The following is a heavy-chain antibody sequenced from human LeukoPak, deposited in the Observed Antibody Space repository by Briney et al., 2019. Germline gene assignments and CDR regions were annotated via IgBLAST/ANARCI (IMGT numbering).Heavy chain of an antibody. CDR1: GGSISSGVYY. CDR2: IYYSGST. J-gene: IGHJ4*02. Sequence: SQTPSLTCTVSGGSISSGVYYWSWIRQHPGKGLEWIGYIYYSGSTYYNPSLKSRVTISVDTSKNQFSLKLSSVTAADTAVYYCASREGVRVGYFDYWGQGTLVTVSS. CDR3: ASREGVRVGYFDY. V-gene: IGHV4-31*03. D-gene: IGHD3-10*01.